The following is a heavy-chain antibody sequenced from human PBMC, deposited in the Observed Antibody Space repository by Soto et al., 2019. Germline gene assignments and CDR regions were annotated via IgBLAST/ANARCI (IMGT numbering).Heavy chain of an antibody. CDR1: VDSVSSNSAS. Sequence: SQTLSLTCVISVDSVSSNSASCNWIRQSPSRGLELLGRTYYRSKWYNDYAVSVKSRITINPDTSKNQFSLQVTSVTHEDTAVYYCARDVGDSSSVDYWGQGTLVTVSS. J-gene: IGHJ4*02. D-gene: IGHD6-6*01. CDR2: TYYRSKWYN. CDR3: ARDVGDSSSVDY. V-gene: IGHV6-1*01.